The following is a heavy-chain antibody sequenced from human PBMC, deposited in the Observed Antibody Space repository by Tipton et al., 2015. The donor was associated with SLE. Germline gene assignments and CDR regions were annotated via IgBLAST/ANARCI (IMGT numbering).Heavy chain of an antibody. J-gene: IGHJ3*02. Sequence: TLSLTCIVSGGSITTRSYYWGWIRQPPGKGLDWIARISYSGATYYNPSLKSRVIISPDTSRNHFSLKLTSVTAADTAVYFCARDRDIVLEPVPIPPAFDIWGQGTTVTVSS. D-gene: IGHD2-8*02. CDR3: ARDRDIVLEPVPIPPAFDI. V-gene: IGHV4-39*07. CDR2: ISYSGAT. CDR1: GGSITTRSYY.